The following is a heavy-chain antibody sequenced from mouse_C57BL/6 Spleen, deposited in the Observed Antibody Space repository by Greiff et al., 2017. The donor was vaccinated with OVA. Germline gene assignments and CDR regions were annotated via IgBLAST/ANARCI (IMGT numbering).Heavy chain of an antibody. J-gene: IGHJ4*01. CDR1: GYAFSSSW. CDR3: ARGWKYYYAMDY. V-gene: IGHV1-82*01. D-gene: IGHD1-1*02. Sequence: QVQLKESGPELVKPGASVKISCKASGYAFSSSWMNWVKQRPGKGLEWIGRIYPGDGDTNYNGKFKGKATLTADKSSSTAYMQLSSLTSEDSAVYFCARGWKYYYAMDYWGQGTSVTVFS. CDR2: IYPGDGDT.